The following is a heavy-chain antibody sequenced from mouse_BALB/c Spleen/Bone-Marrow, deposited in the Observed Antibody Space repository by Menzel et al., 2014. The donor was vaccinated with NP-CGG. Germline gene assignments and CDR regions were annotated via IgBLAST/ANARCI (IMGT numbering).Heavy chain of an antibody. J-gene: IGHJ2*01. CDR3: AGRDYYGSTYGFDY. D-gene: IGHD1-1*01. V-gene: IGHV1-66*01. CDR1: GYSLTSYY. Sequence: QVQLKQSGPELVKPGASVKISCKASGYSLTSYYIHWVKQRPGQGLEWIGWIFPRNGSTKYNEKFKGKATLTADTSSSTAYMQLSSLTSEDSAVYFCAGRDYYGSTYGFDYWGQGTTLTVSS. CDR2: IFPRNGST.